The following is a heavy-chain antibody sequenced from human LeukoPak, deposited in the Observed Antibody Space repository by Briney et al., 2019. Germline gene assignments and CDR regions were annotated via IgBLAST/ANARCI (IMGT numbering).Heavy chain of an antibody. J-gene: IGHJ4*02. CDR1: GFTVSSSY. Sequence: PGGSLRLSCAASGFTVSSSYMSWVRQAPGKGLEWVSVIYSGGSGSTYYADSVRGRFTISRDNSKNTLNLQVNSLRAEDTAVYYCAHRKATSWAHDYWGQGTLVTVSS. D-gene: IGHD2-2*01. CDR3: AHRKATSWAHDY. CDR2: IYSGGSGST. V-gene: IGHV3-53*01.